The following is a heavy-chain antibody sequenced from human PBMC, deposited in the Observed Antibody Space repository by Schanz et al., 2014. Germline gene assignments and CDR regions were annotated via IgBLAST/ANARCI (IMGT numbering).Heavy chain of an antibody. CDR1: GDSISSSGSY. V-gene: IGHV4-31*03. CDR2: IYYRGST. Sequence: QVQLQQSGPGLVKPSQTLSLTCTVSGDSISSSGSYWTGIRQHPGKGLEWIGYIYYRGSTYYNPSLKSRLTISTDMSRNQFSLRLKSVTAADTALYYCARERDALDIWGQGTMVIVSS. CDR3: ARERDALDI. J-gene: IGHJ3*02.